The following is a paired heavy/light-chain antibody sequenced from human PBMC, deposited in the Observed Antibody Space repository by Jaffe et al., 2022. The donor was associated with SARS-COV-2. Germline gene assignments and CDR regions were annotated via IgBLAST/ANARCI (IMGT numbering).Light chain of an antibody. CDR1: QSLLHSDGKTY. V-gene: IGKV2D-29*01. Sequence: DIVMTQTPLSLSVTPGQPASISCKSSQSLLHSDGKTYLYWYLQKPGQPPQLLIYEVSNRFSGVPDRFSGSGSGTDFTLKISRVEAEDVGVYYCMQSIQLPPFTFGPGTKVDIK. CDR2: EVS. J-gene: IGKJ3*01. CDR3: MQSIQLPPFT.
Heavy chain of an antibody. CDR1: GGSISSSSYY. CDR3: ARQEGGSGWPGAFDI. CDR2: IYYSGST. V-gene: IGHV4-39*01. J-gene: IGHJ3*02. Sequence: QLQLQESGPGLVKPSETLSLTCTVSGGSISSSSYYWGWIRQPPGKGLEWIGSIYYSGSTYYNPSLKSRVTISVDTSKNQFSLKLSSVTAADTAVYYCARQEGGSGWPGAFDIWGQGTMVTVSS. D-gene: IGHD6-19*01.